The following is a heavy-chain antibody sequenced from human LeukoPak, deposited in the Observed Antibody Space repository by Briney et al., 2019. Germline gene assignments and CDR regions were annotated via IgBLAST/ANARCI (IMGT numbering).Heavy chain of an antibody. V-gene: IGHV4-30-4*01. CDR2: IYYSGST. CDR3: ARCGGDPNPYYFDY. D-gene: IGHD2-21*02. Sequence: SETLSPTCTVSGGSISSGDYYWSWIRQPPGKGLEWIGYIYYSGSTYYNPSLKSRVTISVDTSKNQFSLKLSSVTAADTAVYYCARCGGDPNPYYFDYWGQGTLVTVSS. J-gene: IGHJ4*02. CDR1: GGSISSGDYY.